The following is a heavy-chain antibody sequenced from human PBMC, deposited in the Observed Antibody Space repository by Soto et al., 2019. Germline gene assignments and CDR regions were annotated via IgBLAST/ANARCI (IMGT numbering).Heavy chain of an antibody. Sequence: GGSMRLYCLASGLIFSRYEPQRVRQAPGKGLEWVSYISNSGRTIYYADSVKGRFTISRDNAKDSLFLQMDSLRAEDTAVYYCASPLVTAPHDAFDIWGQGTMVTVAS. CDR2: ISNSGRTI. J-gene: IGHJ3*02. V-gene: IGHV3-48*03. CDR3: ASPLVTAPHDAFDI. CDR1: GLIFSRYE. D-gene: IGHD2-21*02.